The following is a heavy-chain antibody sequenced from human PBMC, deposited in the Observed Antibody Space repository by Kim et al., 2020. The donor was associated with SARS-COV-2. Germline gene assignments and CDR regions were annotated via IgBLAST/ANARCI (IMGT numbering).Heavy chain of an antibody. D-gene: IGHD3-10*01. Sequence: VSVKVSCKASGYTFTSYDINWVRQATGQGLEWMGWMNPNSGNTGYAQKFQGRVTMTRNTSISTAYMELSSLRSEDTAVYYCARAVWFRELLVRYYFDYWGQGTLVTVSS. V-gene: IGHV1-8*01. CDR2: MNPNSGNT. CDR3: ARAVWFRELLVRYYFDY. J-gene: IGHJ4*02. CDR1: GYTFTSYD.